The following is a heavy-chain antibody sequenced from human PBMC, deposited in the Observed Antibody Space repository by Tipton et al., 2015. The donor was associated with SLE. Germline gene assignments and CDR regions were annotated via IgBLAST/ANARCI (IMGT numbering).Heavy chain of an antibody. V-gene: IGHV1-2*02. D-gene: IGHD3-22*01. CDR1: GYTFTGYY. Sequence: QLVQSGAEVKKPGASVKVSCKASGYTFTGYYMHWVRQAPGQGLEWMGWINPNSGGTNYAQKFQGRVTMTRDTSISTAYMELSRLRSDDTAVYYCARVPFALYYDSRGGAFDIWGQGTMVTVSS. J-gene: IGHJ3*02. CDR3: ARVPFALYYDSRGGAFDI. CDR2: INPNSGGT.